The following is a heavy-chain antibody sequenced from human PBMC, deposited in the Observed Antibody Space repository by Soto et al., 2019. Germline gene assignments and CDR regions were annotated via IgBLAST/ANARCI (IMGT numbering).Heavy chain of an antibody. V-gene: IGHV5-51*01. Sequence: PGESLKISCNGSGCSFISYWIGWVRQMPGKGLEWMGIIYPGDSDTRYSPSFRGQVTISADKSISTAYLQWSSLKASDTAMYYCARSDVSAAGPNFDYWGQGTLVTVSS. CDR3: ARSDVSAAGPNFDY. J-gene: IGHJ4*02. D-gene: IGHD6-13*01. CDR2: IYPGDSDT. CDR1: GCSFISYW.